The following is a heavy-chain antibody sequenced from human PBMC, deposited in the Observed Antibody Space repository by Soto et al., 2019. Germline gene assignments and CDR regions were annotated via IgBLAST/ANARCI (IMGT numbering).Heavy chain of an antibody. CDR2: INPNSGGT. J-gene: IGHJ1*01. Sequence: ASVKVSCKASGYTFTGYYMHWVRQAPGQGLEWMGWINPNSGGTNYAQKFQGWVTMTRDTSISTAYMELSRLRSDDTAVYYCARGSSGIRSYFQHWGQGTLVNVSS. D-gene: IGHD3-10*01. V-gene: IGHV1-2*04. CDR1: GYTFTGYY. CDR3: ARGSSGIRSYFQH.